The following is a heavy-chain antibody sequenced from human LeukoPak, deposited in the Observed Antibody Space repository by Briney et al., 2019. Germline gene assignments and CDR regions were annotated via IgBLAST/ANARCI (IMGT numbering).Heavy chain of an antibody. D-gene: IGHD3-22*01. Sequence: SVKVSCKASGGTFSSYAISWVRQAPGQGLEWMGRIIPILGIANYAQKFQGRVTITADKSTSTAYMELSSLRSEDTAVYYCAREPYYDGSGSIFGGFDYWGQGTLVTVSS. J-gene: IGHJ4*02. CDR3: AREPYYDGSGSIFGGFDY. CDR1: GGTFSSYA. V-gene: IGHV1-69*04. CDR2: IIPILGIA.